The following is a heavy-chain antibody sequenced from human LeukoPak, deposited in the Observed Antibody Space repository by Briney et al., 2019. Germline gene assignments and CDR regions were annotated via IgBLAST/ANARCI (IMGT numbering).Heavy chain of an antibody. J-gene: IGHJ6*02. V-gene: IGHV3-48*03. CDR1: GFTFSSYE. D-gene: IGHD3-3*01. CDR3: AAQTYYDFWSGYAGLDV. Sequence: GGSLRLSCAASGFTFSSYEMNWVRQAPGKGLEWVSYISSSGSTIYYADSVKGRFTISRDNAKNSLYLQMKSLRAEDTAVYYCAAQTYYDFWSGYAGLDVWGQGTTVTVS. CDR2: ISSSGSTI.